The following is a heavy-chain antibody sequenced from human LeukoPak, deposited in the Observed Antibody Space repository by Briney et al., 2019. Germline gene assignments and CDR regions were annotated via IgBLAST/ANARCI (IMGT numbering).Heavy chain of an antibody. D-gene: IGHD3-22*01. Sequence: GGSLRLSCAASGFTFSSYAMSWVRKAPGKGLEWVSAISGSGGSTYYADSVKGWFTISRDNSKNTLYRQMNSLRAEDTAVYYCAKDPAYYDSSGYYPDYWGQGTLVTVSS. CDR2: ISGSGGST. V-gene: IGHV3-23*01. CDR3: AKDPAYYDSSGYYPDY. CDR1: GFTFSSYA. J-gene: IGHJ4*02.